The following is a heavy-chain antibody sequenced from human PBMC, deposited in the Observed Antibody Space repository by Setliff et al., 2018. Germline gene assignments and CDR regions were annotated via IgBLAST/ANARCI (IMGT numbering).Heavy chain of an antibody. CDR1: GGSISSSSYY. D-gene: IGHD6-19*01. Sequence: SETLSLTCAVSGGSISSSSYYWGWIRQPPGKGLEWIGSIYYSGSTYYNPSLKSRVTISVDTSKNQFSLKLSSVTAADTAVYYCARDPLGEIAVAGHDAFDIWGQGTMVTVSS. CDR3: ARDPLGEIAVAGHDAFDI. J-gene: IGHJ3*02. CDR2: IYYSGST. V-gene: IGHV4-39*07.